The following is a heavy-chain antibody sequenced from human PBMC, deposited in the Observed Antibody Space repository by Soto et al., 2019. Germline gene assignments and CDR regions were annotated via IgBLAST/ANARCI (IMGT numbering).Heavy chain of an antibody. CDR2: INEDGNKQ. V-gene: IGHV3-7*01. D-gene: IGHD6-25*01. Sequence: PGGSLRLSCVVSGFTFKTYWMTWIRQAPGKGLEWVANINEDGNKQNYVDSVRGRFTISRDNAKTSLYLQMNSLRVEDTAVYYCATRAGAPADWGQGTLVTVSS. CDR1: GFTFKTYW. CDR3: ATRAGAPAD. J-gene: IGHJ4*02.